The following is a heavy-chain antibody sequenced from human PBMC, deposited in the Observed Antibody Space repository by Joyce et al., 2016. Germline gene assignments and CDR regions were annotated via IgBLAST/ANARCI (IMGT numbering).Heavy chain of an antibody. J-gene: IGHJ4*02. D-gene: IGHD3-3*01. Sequence: EVQLVESGGGLVQPGGSLKLSCAAAGFTFNRHMMHWVHQAPGKGPVWGSRIDHDGTKSRYAGFVEGRFSISRDNAKNTLYLQLTNLRVEDTAIYYCATIFGGFVSESFDNWGQGTLVTVSS. V-gene: IGHV3-74*01. CDR3: ATIFGGFVSESFDN. CDR1: GFTFNRHM. CDR2: IDHDGTKS.